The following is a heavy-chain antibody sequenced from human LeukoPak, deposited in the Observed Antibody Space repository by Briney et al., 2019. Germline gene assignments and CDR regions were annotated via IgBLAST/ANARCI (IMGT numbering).Heavy chain of an antibody. V-gene: IGHV4-59*01. Sequence: SETLSLTCTVSGGSISTYYWNWIRQPPGKGLEWIGYIYHSGSTNYNPSLQSRVTISVDTSKNQFSLNLNSVTAADTAVYYCARVYYDISALGYWGQGALVTVSS. CDR2: IYHSGST. J-gene: IGHJ4*02. CDR1: GGSISTYY. D-gene: IGHD3-9*01. CDR3: ARVYYDISALGY.